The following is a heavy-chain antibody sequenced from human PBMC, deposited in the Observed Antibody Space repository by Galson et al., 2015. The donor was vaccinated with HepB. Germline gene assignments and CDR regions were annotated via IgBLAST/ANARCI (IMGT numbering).Heavy chain of an antibody. CDR1: KYGFTPYG. J-gene: IGHJ4*02. CDR3: ARAEGSGYYYVGY. V-gene: IGHV7-4-1*02. CDR2: INTDTGNP. D-gene: IGHD3-22*01. Sequence: SVKVSCKASKYGFTPYGMNWVRQVPGQGLEWMGWINTDTGNPTYAQGFTGRFVFSLDTSVSTAYLQISSLQAEDTAVYYCARAEGSGYYYVGYWGQGTLVTVSS.